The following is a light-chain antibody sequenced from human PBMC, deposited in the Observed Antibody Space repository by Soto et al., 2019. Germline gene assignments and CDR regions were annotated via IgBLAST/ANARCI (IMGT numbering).Light chain of an antibody. CDR2: GNT. CDR3: QSYDSSLSGYV. CDR1: SSNIGAGYD. J-gene: IGLJ1*01. V-gene: IGLV1-40*01. Sequence: QSVLTQPPSVSGAPGQRVTISCTGSSSNIGAGYDVHWYQQLPGTAPKLLIYGNTNRPSGVPDRFSAYKSGTSASLAITGLQAEDEADYYCQSYDSSLSGYVFGTGTKVTVL.